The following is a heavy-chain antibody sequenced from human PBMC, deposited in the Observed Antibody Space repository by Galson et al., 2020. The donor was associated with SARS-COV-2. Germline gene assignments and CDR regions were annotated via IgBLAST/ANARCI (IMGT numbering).Heavy chain of an antibody. CDR1: GDSISSRGYY. CDR3: ARDGKFKVTNAFPHYTYV. J-gene: IGHJ6*03. D-gene: IGHD4-4*01. V-gene: IGHV4-31*11. CDR2: IYHSAST. Sequence: SETLSLTCAVSGDSISSRGYYWTWIRQHPGMGLEWIGYIYHSASTYYNPSLKSPVTISMYTSQNQFSLKLTSVTAADTAVYYCARDGKFKVTNAFPHYTYVGGNGSTVSVSS.